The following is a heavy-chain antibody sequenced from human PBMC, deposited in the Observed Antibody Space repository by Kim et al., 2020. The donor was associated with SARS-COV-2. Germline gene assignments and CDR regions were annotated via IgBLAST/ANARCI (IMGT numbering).Heavy chain of an antibody. Sequence: VDPVKGPFTISRDNAKNSLYLQMNSLRAEDTAVYYCARSPGIVGAIYFDYWGQGTLVTVSS. V-gene: IGHV3-7*03. J-gene: IGHJ4*02. CDR3: ARSPGIVGAIYFDY. D-gene: IGHD1-26*01.